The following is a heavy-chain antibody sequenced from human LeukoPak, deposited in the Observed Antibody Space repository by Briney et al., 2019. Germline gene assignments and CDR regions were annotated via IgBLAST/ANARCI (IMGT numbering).Heavy chain of an antibody. J-gene: IGHJ4*02. D-gene: IGHD6-19*01. CDR2: LNKSGGGT. V-gene: IGHV3-23*01. CDR3: AKVTWSSSGSDY. CDR1: GFTFSSYA. Sequence: GGSLRLSCAASGFTFSSYAMSWVRQAPGKGLEWGSGLNKSGGGTYYADSVKGRFTMSRDNSKNTLFLQMNSLRAEDTAVYYCAKVTWSSSGSDYWGQGTLVTVSS.